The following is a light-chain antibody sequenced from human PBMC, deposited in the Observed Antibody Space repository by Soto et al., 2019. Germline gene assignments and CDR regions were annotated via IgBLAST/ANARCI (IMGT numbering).Light chain of an antibody. CDR1: QSVSSR. J-gene: IGKJ5*01. V-gene: IGKV3-20*01. CDR3: QQYGDSPIT. CDR2: DAS. Sequence: IAMTKSPATLSESPAARATVSGRASQSVSSRLAWYQQKRGQAPRLLIYDASSRATGIPARFSGSGSGTDFTLTIDGLEPEDFVVYYCQQYGDSPITFGQGTRLEIK.